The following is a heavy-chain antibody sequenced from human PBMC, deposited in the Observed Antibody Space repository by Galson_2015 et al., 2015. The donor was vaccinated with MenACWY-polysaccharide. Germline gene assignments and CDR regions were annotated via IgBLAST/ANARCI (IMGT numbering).Heavy chain of an antibody. CDR1: GFTFRSYG. CDR2: ISYDGSKK. Sequence: SLRLSCAASGFTFRSYGMHWVRQAPGKGLEWVALISYDGSKKEYADSVKGRFTISRDNSKNTLYLQMDSLRAEDTAVYYCSRLQSKYMDVWGKGTTVTVSS. D-gene: IGHD4-11*01. J-gene: IGHJ6*04. V-gene: IGHV3-30*12. CDR3: SRLQSKYMDV.